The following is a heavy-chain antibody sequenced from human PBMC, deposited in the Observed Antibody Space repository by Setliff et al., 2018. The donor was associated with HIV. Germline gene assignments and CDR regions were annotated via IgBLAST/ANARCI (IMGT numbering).Heavy chain of an antibody. D-gene: IGHD3-16*01. CDR2: IHAGNGYT. CDR1: GYTFTNYA. CDR3: ARIWGIPPLYYFDY. J-gene: IGHJ4*02. Sequence: GASVKVSCKASGYTFTNYAMHWVRQAPGQRLEWMGWIHAGNGYTKYSQKFQGRVTFTRDTSASAAYMDLSSLRSEDTAVYHCARIWGIPPLYYFDYWGQGTLVTVSS. V-gene: IGHV1-3*01.